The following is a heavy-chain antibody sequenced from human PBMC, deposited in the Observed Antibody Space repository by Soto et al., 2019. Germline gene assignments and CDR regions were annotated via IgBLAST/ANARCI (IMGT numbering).Heavy chain of an antibody. Sequence: PGGSLRLSCAPSGFTFSSYAMSWVRQAPGKGLEWVSAISGSGGSTYYADSVKGRFTISRDNSKNTLYLQMNSLRAEDTAVYYCAKGIGHSPVEWFDPWGQGTLVTVS. CDR3: AKGIGHSPVEWFDP. D-gene: IGHD1-26*01. CDR1: GFTFSSYA. CDR2: ISGSGGST. J-gene: IGHJ5*02. V-gene: IGHV3-23*01.